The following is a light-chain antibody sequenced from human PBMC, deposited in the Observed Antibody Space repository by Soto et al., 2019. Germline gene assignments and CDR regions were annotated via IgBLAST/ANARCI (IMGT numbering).Light chain of an antibody. V-gene: IGKV3-20*01. Sequence: EIVLTQSPATLSLSPGERATLSCRASQSVSGYLAWYQQKPGQAPRLLIYGASNRATGIPDRFSGSGSGTDFTLTISRLEPEDFAVYHCQQYGSSGTFGQGTKVDIK. CDR1: QSVSGY. CDR3: QQYGSSGT. CDR2: GAS. J-gene: IGKJ1*01.